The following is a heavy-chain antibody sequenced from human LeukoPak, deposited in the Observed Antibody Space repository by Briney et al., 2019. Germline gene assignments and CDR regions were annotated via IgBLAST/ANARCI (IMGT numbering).Heavy chain of an antibody. CDR2: ITDSSSSM. Sequence: GGSLRLSCAASGFTFSSYTMNWVRQAPGKELEWVSSITDSSSSMYYADSVKGRFTISRDNAKNSLYLQMNSLRAEDTAVYYCARGRSYGPRPCDYWGQGTLVTVSS. CDR1: GFTFSSYT. J-gene: IGHJ4*02. V-gene: IGHV3-21*01. CDR3: ARGRSYGPRPCDY. D-gene: IGHD5-18*01.